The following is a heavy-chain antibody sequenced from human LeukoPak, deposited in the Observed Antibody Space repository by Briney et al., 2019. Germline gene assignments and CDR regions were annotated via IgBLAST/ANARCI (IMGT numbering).Heavy chain of an antibody. CDR2: IKSKSDGGTA. Sequence: PGGSLRLSCAASGFTFSNAWMSWVRQAPGKGLEWVGRIKSKSDGGTAEYAAPVKDRITISRDDSKNTLYLQMNSLKTEDTAMYHCTTYSSSWYYFDCWGQGTLVTVSS. CDR3: TTYSSSWYYFDC. CDR1: GFTFSNAW. D-gene: IGHD6-13*01. V-gene: IGHV3-15*01. J-gene: IGHJ4*02.